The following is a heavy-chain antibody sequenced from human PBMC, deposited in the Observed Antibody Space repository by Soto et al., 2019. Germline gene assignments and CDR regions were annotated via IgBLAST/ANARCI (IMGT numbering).Heavy chain of an antibody. D-gene: IGHD1-26*01. CDR3: ARQRIVGATTRYYYYGMDV. CDR1: GYSFTSYW. J-gene: IGHJ6*02. CDR2: IYPGDSNT. V-gene: IGHV5-51*01. Sequence: GASLKISCKGSGYSFTSYWIGWVRQMPGKGLEWMGIIYPGDSNTRYSPSFQGQVTISADKSISTAYLQWSSLKASDTAMYYCARQRIVGATTRYYYYGMDVWGQGTTVTVSS.